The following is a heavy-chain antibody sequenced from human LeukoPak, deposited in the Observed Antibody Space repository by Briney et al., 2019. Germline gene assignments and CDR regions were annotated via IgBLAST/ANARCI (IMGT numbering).Heavy chain of an antibody. CDR3: ATFSTVVLSPYDALDI. J-gene: IGHJ3*02. V-gene: IGHV4-59*12. Sequence: SETLSLTCTVSGGSISSYYWSWIRQPPGKGLEWIGYIYYSGTTYYNPSLKSRVTISIDTSKNQFSLKLNSVTAADTAMYYCATFSTVVLSPYDALDIWGQGKMVTVSS. D-gene: IGHD2-8*01. CDR1: GGSISSYY. CDR2: IYYSGTT.